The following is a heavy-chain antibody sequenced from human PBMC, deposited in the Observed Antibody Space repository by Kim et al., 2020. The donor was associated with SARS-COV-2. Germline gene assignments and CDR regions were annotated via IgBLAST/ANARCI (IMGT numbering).Heavy chain of an antibody. J-gene: IGHJ4*02. Sequence: SVKVSCKAPGDTLSNYAISWVRQAPGQGLEWMGGLIPIYGAPNYAQKFQGRVTITADKFTSTAYMELGTLRSEDTAVYYCARSQYYYDTSGYYFTYYYFASWGQGTLVTVSS. CDR3: ARSQYYYDTSGYYFTYYYFAS. D-gene: IGHD3-22*01. CDR1: GDTLSNYA. CDR2: LIPIYGAP. V-gene: IGHV1-69*06.